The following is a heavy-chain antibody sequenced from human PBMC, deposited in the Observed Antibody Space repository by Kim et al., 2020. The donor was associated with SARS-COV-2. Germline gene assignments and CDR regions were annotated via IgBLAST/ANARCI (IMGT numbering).Heavy chain of an antibody. D-gene: IGHD6-19*01. CDR3: AKSPQQWLVLGLDDY. V-gene: IGHV3-23*01. CDR2: ISGSGGST. Sequence: GGSLRLSCAASGFTFSSYAMSWVRQAPGKGLEWVSAISGSGGSTYYADSVKGRFTISRDNSKNTLYLQMNSLRAEDTAVYYCAKSPQQWLVLGLDDYWGQGTLVTVSS. CDR1: GFTFSSYA. J-gene: IGHJ4*02.